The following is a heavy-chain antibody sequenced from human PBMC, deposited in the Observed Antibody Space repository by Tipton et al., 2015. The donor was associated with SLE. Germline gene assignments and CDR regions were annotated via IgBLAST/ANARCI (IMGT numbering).Heavy chain of an antibody. J-gene: IGHJ4*02. CDR3: ARLESDYGSGSYCFDY. CDR1: GGSSSSTSYY. V-gene: IGHV4-61*02. D-gene: IGHD3-10*01. Sequence: TLSLTCSVSGGSSSSTSYYCNWIRQPAGKGLEWVGRVYTTGVTNYNPSLKSRVTMSVDTPKKQFSLRLTSVTAADTAVYCCARLESDYGSGSYCFDYWGQGTLITVSS. CDR2: VYTTGVT.